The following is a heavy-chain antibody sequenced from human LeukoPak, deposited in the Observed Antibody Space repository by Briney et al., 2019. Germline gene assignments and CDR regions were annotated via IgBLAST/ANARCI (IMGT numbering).Heavy chain of an antibody. V-gene: IGHV1-46*03. D-gene: IGHD3-22*01. CDR2: INPSGGST. CDR3: ARASDSSGYYAPQHYFDY. CDR1: GYTFTRFY. Sequence: ASVKVSCKASGYTFTRFYMHWVRQAPGQGLEWMGKINPSGGSTSYTQKFQGRATMTRDASTTTVYMELSSLRSEDTAVYYCARASDSSGYYAPQHYFDYWGQGTPVTVSS. J-gene: IGHJ4*02.